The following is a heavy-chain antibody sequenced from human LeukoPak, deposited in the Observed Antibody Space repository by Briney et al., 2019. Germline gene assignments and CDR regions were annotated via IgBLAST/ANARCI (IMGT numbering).Heavy chain of an antibody. CDR3: ARACYYDTSGYCHDAFDS. CDR2: IKQDGSDK. J-gene: IGHJ3*02. V-gene: IGHV3-7*01. D-gene: IGHD3-22*01. Sequence: GGSLRLSCAASGITFGIYWMSWVRQAPGKGLEWVANIKQDGSDKYYVDSVKGRFTISRDNAKNSLYLQMNSLRAEDTAVYYCARACYYDTSGYCHDAFDSWGQGTMVTVSS. CDR1: GITFGIYW.